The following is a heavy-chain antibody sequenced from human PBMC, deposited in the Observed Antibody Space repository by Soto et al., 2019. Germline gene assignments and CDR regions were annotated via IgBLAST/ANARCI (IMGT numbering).Heavy chain of an antibody. CDR1: GFIFSTTD. J-gene: IGHJ5*02. CDR3: AKNSGWFNT. V-gene: IGHV3-23*01. Sequence: GGSLKLSCAASGFIFSTTDMSWVRQAPGKGLEWVSTIEGSGATTYYADSVKGRFTISRDNSKNTVYLHMDSLTADDTAVYYCAKNSGWFNTWGQGTLVTVSS. D-gene: IGHD3-10*01. CDR2: IEGSGATT.